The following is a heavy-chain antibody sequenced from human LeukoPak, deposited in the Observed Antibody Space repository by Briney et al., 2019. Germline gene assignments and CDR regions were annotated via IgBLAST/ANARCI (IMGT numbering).Heavy chain of an antibody. V-gene: IGHV5-51*01. J-gene: IGHJ5*02. CDR3: ARLQGIFGVTENWFDP. CDR2: IYPGDSDA. Sequence: GESLKISCKGSGYSFTSYWIGRVRQMPGKGLEWMGIIYPGDSDARHSPSFQGQVTISADRSISTAYLQWTSLKASDTAMYYCARLQGIFGVTENWFDPWGQGTLVTVSS. D-gene: IGHD3-3*01. CDR1: GYSFTSYW.